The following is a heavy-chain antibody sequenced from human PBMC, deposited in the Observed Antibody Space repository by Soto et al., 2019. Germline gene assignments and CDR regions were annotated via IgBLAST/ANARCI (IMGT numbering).Heavy chain of an antibody. CDR2: ISYDGSNK. J-gene: IGHJ4*02. CDR3: AKSYSSNWYDYFDY. V-gene: IGHV3-30*18. D-gene: IGHD6-13*01. CDR1: GFTFSSYG. Sequence: GGSLRLSCAASGFTFSSYGMHWVRQAPGKGLEWVAVISYDGSNKYYADSVKGRFTISRDTSKNTLYLQMDSLRAEDTALYYCAKSYSSNWYDYFDYWGQGTLVTVSS.